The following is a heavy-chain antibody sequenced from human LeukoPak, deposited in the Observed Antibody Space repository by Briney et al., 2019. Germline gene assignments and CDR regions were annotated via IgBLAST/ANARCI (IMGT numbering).Heavy chain of an antibody. D-gene: IGHD5-18*01. J-gene: IGHJ4*02. CDR3: ARDGGGSYGYDY. Sequence: GASVKVSCKASGYAFTGYYMHGVRQAPGQGLEWMGWINPNSGGTNYAQKFQGRVTMTRDTSISTAYMELSRLRSDDTAVYYCARDGGGSYGYDYWGQGTLVTVSS. CDR2: INPNSGGT. V-gene: IGHV1-2*02. CDR1: GYAFTGYY.